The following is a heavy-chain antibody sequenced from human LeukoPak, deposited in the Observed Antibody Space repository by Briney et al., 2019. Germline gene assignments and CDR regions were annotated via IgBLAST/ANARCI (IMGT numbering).Heavy chain of an antibody. CDR3: ARGDYYDSSGYYGVRVNAFDI. CDR1: GYTFTSYD. CDR2: INPNSGNT. D-gene: IGHD3-22*01. V-gene: IGHV1-8*01. J-gene: IGHJ3*02. Sequence: ASVKVSCKASGYTFTSYDINWVRQATGQGLEWMGWINPNSGNTGYAQRFQGRVTMTRNTSISTAYMELSSLRSEDTAVYYCARGDYYDSSGYYGVRVNAFDIWGQGTMVTVSS.